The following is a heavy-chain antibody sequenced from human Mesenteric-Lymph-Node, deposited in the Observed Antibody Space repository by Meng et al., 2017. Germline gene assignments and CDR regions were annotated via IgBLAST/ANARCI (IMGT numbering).Heavy chain of an antibody. Sequence: SETLSLTCIVSGGSISSSSYYWSWIRQPAGKGLEWIGRIYSSGTTNYNPSLKGRVTMSLDTSKNQISLNLNSVTAADTAVYYCAKNRPGLLTGYPHDAFDIWVQGTMVT. CDR3: AKNRPGLLTGYPHDAFDI. D-gene: IGHD3-9*01. J-gene: IGHJ3*02. V-gene: IGHV4-61*02. CDR2: IYSSGTT. CDR1: GGSISSSSYY.